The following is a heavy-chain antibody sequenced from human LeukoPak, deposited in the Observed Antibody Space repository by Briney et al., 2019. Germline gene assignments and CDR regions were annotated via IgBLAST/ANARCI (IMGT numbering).Heavy chain of an antibody. CDR2: INPNSGGT. J-gene: IGHJ4*02. CDR1: GYTFTGYY. D-gene: IGHD6-13*01. Sequence: ASVKVSCKASGYTFTGYYMHWVRQAPGQGLEWMGWINPNSGGTNYAQKFQGRVTMTRDTSISTAYMELSRLTSDDTAVYYCARVVKSPGYSSSWYSYWGQGTLVTVSS. CDR3: ARVVKSPGYSSSWYSY. V-gene: IGHV1-2*02.